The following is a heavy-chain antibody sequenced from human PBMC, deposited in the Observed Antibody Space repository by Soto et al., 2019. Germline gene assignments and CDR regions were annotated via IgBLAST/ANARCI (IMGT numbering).Heavy chain of an antibody. V-gene: IGHV3-23*01. CDR1: GFTFSNYA. CDR3: AREMVASTVADCFDY. D-gene: IGHD6-19*01. Sequence: EVQLLESGGGLLQPGGSLRLSCTASGFTFSNYAMTWVRQAPGKGLEWVSTITGSGGGTYYADSVKGRFTISRDNSKNTLYLQMPTLRADDTAVYYWAREMVASTVADCFDYWGQGTLVNVSS. CDR2: ITGSGGGT. J-gene: IGHJ4*02.